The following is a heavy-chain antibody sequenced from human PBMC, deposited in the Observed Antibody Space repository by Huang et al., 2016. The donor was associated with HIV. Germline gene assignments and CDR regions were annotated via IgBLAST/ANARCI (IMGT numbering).Heavy chain of an antibody. D-gene: IGHD6-19*01. Sequence: QVRLQESGPGLVKPSETLSLSCTVSGDSVSSRYWGWIRHPPGKGLEWIGTVYDSGTTKYNPRLKSRITISVDTSKNGFSLNITSVSAADTAMYFCVRDQGRLAVGGIDNWFDPWGQGALVTVSS. J-gene: IGHJ5*02. CDR2: VYDSGTT. CDR1: GDSVSSRY. V-gene: IGHV4-59*02. CDR3: VRDQGRLAVGGIDNWFDP.